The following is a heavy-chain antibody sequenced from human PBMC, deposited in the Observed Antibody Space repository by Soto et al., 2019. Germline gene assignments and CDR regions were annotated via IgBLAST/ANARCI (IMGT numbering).Heavy chain of an antibody. D-gene: IGHD5-12*01. CDR2: ISAYNGNT. CDR3: ARAPRGWLQFRRGAFDI. Sequence: QVQLVQSGAEVKKPGASVKVSCKASGYTFTSYGISWVRQAPGQGLEWMGWISAYNGNTNYAQKLQGRVTMTTDTSACNAYMELRSLRSDDTAVYYCARAPRGWLQFRRGAFDIWGQGTMVTVSS. J-gene: IGHJ3*02. V-gene: IGHV1-18*01. CDR1: GYTFTSYG.